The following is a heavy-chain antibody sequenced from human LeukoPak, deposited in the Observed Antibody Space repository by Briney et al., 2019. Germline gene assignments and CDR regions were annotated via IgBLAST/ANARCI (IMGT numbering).Heavy chain of an antibody. Sequence: SETLSLTCTVSGYSISSGYYWGWIRQPPGKGLEWIGNIHHSGSTYYNPSLKSRVTISVDTSKNQFSLKLSSVTAADTAVYYCARDSEDTSMVFKSFDYWGQGTLVTVSS. D-gene: IGHD5-18*01. J-gene: IGHJ4*02. CDR1: GYSISSGYY. CDR2: IHHSGST. CDR3: ARDSEDTSMVFKSFDY. V-gene: IGHV4-38-2*02.